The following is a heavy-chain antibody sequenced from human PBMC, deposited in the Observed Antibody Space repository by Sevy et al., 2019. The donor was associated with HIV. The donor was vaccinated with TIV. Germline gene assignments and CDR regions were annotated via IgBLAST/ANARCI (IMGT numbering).Heavy chain of an antibody. D-gene: IGHD3-22*01. CDR3: ATTREYYEDNSGYLDY. CDR1: GKNLNDLP. CDR2: FDPEDRER. Sequence: ASVKVSCKVSGKNLNDLPMHWVRHAPGKGLEWMGRFDPEDRERIYAQKFQGRVTMTEDTSRDTAYMELNSLRSEDTAMYYCATTREYYEDNSGYLDYWGQGILVTVSS. J-gene: IGHJ4*02. V-gene: IGHV1-24*01.